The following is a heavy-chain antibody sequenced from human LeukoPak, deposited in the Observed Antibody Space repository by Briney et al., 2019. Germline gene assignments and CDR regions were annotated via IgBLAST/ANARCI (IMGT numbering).Heavy chain of an antibody. CDR3: ARLMTTVTTHPDFPYYYGMDV. V-gene: IGHV3-30*03. J-gene: IGHJ6*02. CDR2: ISYDGSNK. D-gene: IGHD4-17*01. CDR1: GFTFSSYG. Sequence: GGSLRLSCAASGFTFSSYGMHWVRQAPGKGLEWVAVISYDGSNKYYADSVKGRFTISRDNAKNSLYLQMNSLRAEDTAVYYCARLMTTVTTHPDFPYYYGMDVWGQGTTVTVSS.